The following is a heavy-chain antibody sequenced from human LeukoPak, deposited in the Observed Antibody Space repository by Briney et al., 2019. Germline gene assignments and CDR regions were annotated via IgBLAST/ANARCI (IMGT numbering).Heavy chain of an antibody. CDR1: GYTFSSYA. V-gene: IGHV1-3*01. CDR3: AIHCTGGSCSRSYYFDY. D-gene: IGHD2-15*01. J-gene: IGHJ4*02. Sequence: ASVKVSCKASGYTFSSYAMHWVRQAPGQRLEWMGWINARNGNTKYSQKFQDRVTITRDTSASTAYMELSSLRSEDTAVYYCAIHCTGGSCSRSYYFDYWGQGTLVTVSS. CDR2: INARNGNT.